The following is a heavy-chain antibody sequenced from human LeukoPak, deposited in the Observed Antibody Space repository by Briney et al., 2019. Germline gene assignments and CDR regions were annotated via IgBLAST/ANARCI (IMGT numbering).Heavy chain of an antibody. CDR3: ARPSITGTTDAFDI. Sequence: PSETLSLTCTVSGASISSYYWSWSRQPPGKGLEWGGYIYYSGSTNYTPSLKSRVTISVDTSKNQFSLKLSSVTAADTAVYYCARPSITGTTDAFDIWGQGTMVTVSS. CDR1: GASISSYY. D-gene: IGHD1-20*01. V-gene: IGHV4-59*08. CDR2: IYYSGST. J-gene: IGHJ3*02.